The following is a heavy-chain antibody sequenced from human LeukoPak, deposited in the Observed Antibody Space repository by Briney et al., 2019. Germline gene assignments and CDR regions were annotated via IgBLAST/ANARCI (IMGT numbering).Heavy chain of an antibody. CDR2: INPSGGST. CDR1: GYTFTSYY. Sequence: GASVKVSCKASGYTFTSYYMHWVRQAPGQGLEWMGIINPSGGSTSYAQKFQGRVTMTRDTSTSTVYMELSSLRSEDTAVYYCARDPSIAAAPVYYFDYWGQGTLVTVSS. CDR3: ARDPSIAAAPVYYFDY. V-gene: IGHV1-46*01. J-gene: IGHJ4*02. D-gene: IGHD6-13*01.